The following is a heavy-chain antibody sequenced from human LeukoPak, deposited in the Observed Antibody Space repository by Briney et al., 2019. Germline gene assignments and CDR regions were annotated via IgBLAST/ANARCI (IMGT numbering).Heavy chain of an antibody. Sequence: GASVKVSCKASGGTFSSYAISWVRQAHGQGLEWMGGIIPIFGTANYAQKFQGRVTITADESTSTAYMELSSLRSEDTAVYYCARVQSGVVPAAGVDYWGQGTLVTVSS. D-gene: IGHD2-2*01. J-gene: IGHJ4*02. V-gene: IGHV1-69*13. CDR3: ARVQSGVVPAAGVDY. CDR2: IIPIFGTA. CDR1: GGTFSSYA.